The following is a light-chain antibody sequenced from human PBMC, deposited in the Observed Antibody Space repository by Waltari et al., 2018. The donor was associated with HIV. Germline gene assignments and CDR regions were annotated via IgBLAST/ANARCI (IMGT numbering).Light chain of an antibody. V-gene: IGLV2-14*03. CDR3: TSYTSSSTLV. CDR1: SSDVGGYNY. J-gene: IGLJ3*02. CDR2: DVS. Sequence: QSALTQPASVSGSPGQSITISCTGTSSDVGGYNYVSWHQQHPGKAPTLMIYDVSHRPSGVSNRFSGSKSGNTASLTISGLQAEDEADYFCTSYTSSSTLVFGGGTKLTVL.